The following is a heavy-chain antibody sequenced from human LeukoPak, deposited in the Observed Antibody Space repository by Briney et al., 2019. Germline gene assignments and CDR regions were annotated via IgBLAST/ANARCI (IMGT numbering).Heavy chain of an antibody. CDR2: INAGNGNT. Sequence: ASVKVSCKASGYTFTGYAMHWVRQAPGQRLEWMGWINAGNGNTKYSQKFQGRVTITRDTSASTAYMELSSLRSEDTAVYYCAKKTESTGEAFDYWGQGTQVTVSS. J-gene: IGHJ4*02. D-gene: IGHD7-27*01. CDR3: AKKTESTGEAFDY. CDR1: GYTFTGYA. V-gene: IGHV1-3*01.